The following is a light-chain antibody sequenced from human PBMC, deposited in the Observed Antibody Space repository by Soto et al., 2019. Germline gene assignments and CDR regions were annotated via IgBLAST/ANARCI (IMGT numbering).Light chain of an antibody. Sequence: QSALTQPASVSGSPGQSLTISCTGTSSDVGGYDSVSWYQHHPGKAPRLMIYDVSNRPSGISNRFSASKSGNTASLTISGLQAEDEANYYCSSYTSSSSLVFGGGTKLTVL. CDR2: DVS. CDR1: SSDVGGYDS. J-gene: IGLJ2*01. CDR3: SSYTSSSSLV. V-gene: IGLV2-14*03.